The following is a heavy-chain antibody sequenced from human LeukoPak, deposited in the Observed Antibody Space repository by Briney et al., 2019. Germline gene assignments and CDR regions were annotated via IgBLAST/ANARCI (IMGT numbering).Heavy chain of an antibody. V-gene: IGHV3-23*01. CDR3: AKDRDFWSGYPTYAFDI. Sequence: GGSLSLSCAASGFTFSSYAMSWVRQAPGKGLEWVSAISGSGGSTYYADSVKGRFTISRDNSKNTLYLQMNSLRAEDTAVYYCAKDRDFWSGYPTYAFDIWGQGTMVTVSS. J-gene: IGHJ3*02. CDR2: ISGSGGST. CDR1: GFTFSSYA. D-gene: IGHD3-3*01.